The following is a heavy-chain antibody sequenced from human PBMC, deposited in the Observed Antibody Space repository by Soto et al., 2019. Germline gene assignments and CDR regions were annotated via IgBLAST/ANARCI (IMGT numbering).Heavy chain of an antibody. CDR2: IYHSGST. CDR1: GGSISSENW. V-gene: IGHV4-4*02. J-gene: IGHJ4*02. CDR3: AATIHY. Sequence: QVQLQESGPGLVNPSVTLSLSCAVSGGSISSENWWSWVRQPPGKGLEWIGDIYHSGSTNYDSSPRGRVTISLDKSKNQCSLKLNSVTAADTAVYYCAATIHYWGQGTLVTVSS. D-gene: IGHD1-26*01.